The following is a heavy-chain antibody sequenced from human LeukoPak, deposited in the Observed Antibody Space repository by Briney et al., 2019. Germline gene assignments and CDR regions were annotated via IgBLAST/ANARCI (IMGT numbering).Heavy chain of an antibody. CDR2: IYYSGST. Sequence: PSETLSLTCTVSGGSISRYYWNWIRQPPGKGLEWIGYIYYSGSTNYNPSLTSRVTTSVDTSKNQFSLKLSSVTAADTAVYYCAREGSYSSSSPFDYWGQGTLVTVSS. J-gene: IGHJ4*02. V-gene: IGHV4-59*01. CDR3: AREGSYSSSSPFDY. CDR1: GGSISRYY. D-gene: IGHD6-6*01.